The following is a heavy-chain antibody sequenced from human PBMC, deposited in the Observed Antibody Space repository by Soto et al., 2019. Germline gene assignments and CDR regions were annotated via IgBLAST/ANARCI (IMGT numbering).Heavy chain of an antibody. V-gene: IGHV5-51*01. CDR2: IYPGDSST. CDR1: GYRFTTYW. J-gene: IGHJ4*02. Sequence: PGESLKISCKGSGYRFTTYWIAWVRQMPGKGLEWMGIIYPGDSSTRYSPSFQGQVTISADKSISTAYLQWSSLKASDTAMYYCTRSYVFTAPIDFWGLGTLVTVSS. D-gene: IGHD5-18*01. CDR3: TRSYVFTAPIDF.